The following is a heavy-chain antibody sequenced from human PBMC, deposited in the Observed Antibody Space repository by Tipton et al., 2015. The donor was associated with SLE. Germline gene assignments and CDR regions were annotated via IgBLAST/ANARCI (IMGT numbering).Heavy chain of an antibody. CDR1: GVSISSGGHY. CDR2: LYYSGST. V-gene: IGHV4-30-4*08. D-gene: IGHD5-18*01. J-gene: IGHJ3*02. CDR3: ARYSYFAAAFDI. Sequence: TLSLTCTVSGVSISSGGHYWSWLRQLPGKGLEWIGYLYYSGSTEYNPSLKSRVTISVDTSKNQFSLELSSVTAADTAMYYCARYSYFAAAFDIWGQGTLVTVSS.